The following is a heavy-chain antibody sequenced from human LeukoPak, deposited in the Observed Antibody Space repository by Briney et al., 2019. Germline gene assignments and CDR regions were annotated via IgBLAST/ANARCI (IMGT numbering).Heavy chain of an antibody. J-gene: IGHJ4*02. D-gene: IGHD3-9*01. CDR3: AKFDKRYFDWLLVPFDY. V-gene: IGHV3-30*18. CDR1: GLSVTNYY. Sequence: PGGSLRLSCAASGLSVTNYYMNWVRQAPGKGLEWVAVISYDGSNKYYADSVKGRFTISRDNSKNTLYLQMNSLRAEDTAVYYCAKFDKRYFDWLLVPFDYWGQGTLVTVSS. CDR2: ISYDGSNK.